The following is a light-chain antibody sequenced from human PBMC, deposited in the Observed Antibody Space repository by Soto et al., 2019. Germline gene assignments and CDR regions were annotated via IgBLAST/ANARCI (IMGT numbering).Light chain of an antibody. CDR1: QSVRSDS. J-gene: IGKJ1*01. CDR3: QQYSTTPRT. Sequence: EIVLTQSPDTLSLSPGERSALSCMASQSVRSDSLAWYQQKPGQAPTLLIYAASYRATGIPDRFTGSGSGTDFTLTISSLEPEDSAVYYCQQYSTTPRTFGQGTKVDNK. V-gene: IGKV3-20*01. CDR2: AAS.